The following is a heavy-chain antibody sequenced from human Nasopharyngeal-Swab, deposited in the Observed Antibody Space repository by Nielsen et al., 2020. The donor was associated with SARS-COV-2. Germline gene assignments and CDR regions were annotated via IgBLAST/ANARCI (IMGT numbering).Heavy chain of an antibody. Sequence: SETLSLTCAISGASVANNRAAWSWLRQSPSRGLEWLGRTYYRSQWNYDYADSVRGRVTVNSDTSRNQVSLHLNSVTPEDTAVYYCARIQQQLPGIVWGQGTMVIVSS. V-gene: IGHV6-1*01. CDR3: ARIQQQLPGIV. CDR1: GASVANNRAA. D-gene: IGHD6-13*01. J-gene: IGHJ3*01. CDR2: TYYRSQWNY.